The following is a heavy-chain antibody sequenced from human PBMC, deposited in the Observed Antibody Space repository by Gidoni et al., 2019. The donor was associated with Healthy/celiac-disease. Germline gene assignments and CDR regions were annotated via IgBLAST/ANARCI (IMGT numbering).Heavy chain of an antibody. D-gene: IGHD3-10*01. Sequence: EVQLVESGGGLVQPGGSLRLPCAASGFTFSSYSMNWGRRAPGKGLEWVSYISSSSSTIYYADSVKGRFTISRDNAKNSLYLQMNSLRDEDTAVYYCARAAVLWFGENPATDAFDIWGQGTMVTVSS. V-gene: IGHV3-48*02. CDR3: ARAAVLWFGENPATDAFDI. CDR1: GFTFSSYS. J-gene: IGHJ3*02. CDR2: ISSSSSTI.